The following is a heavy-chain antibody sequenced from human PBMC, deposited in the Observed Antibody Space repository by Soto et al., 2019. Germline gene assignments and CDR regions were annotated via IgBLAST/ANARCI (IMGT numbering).Heavy chain of an antibody. V-gene: IGHV3-33*01. D-gene: IGHD2-21*02. CDR2: IWYDGSNK. CDR3: ARSSPDVVGTAHPPLDY. Sequence: QVQLVESGGGVVQPGRSLRLSCAASGFTFSSYGMHWVRQAPGKGLEWVAVIWYDGSNKYYADSVKGRFTISRDNSKTTLYRQMNSMRAEDTAVYYCARSSPDVVGTAHPPLDYWCQGTLVTVSS. J-gene: IGHJ4*02. CDR1: GFTFSSYG.